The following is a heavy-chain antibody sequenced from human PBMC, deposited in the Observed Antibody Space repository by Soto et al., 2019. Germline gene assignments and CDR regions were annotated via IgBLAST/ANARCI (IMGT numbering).Heavy chain of an antibody. CDR1: GFTFSSYW. Sequence: GGSLRLSCAASGFTFSSYWMSWVRQAPGKGLEWVANIKQDGSEKYYVDSVKGRFTISRDNAKNSLYLQMNSLRAEDTAVYYCAREERRWLDDFDIWGQGTMVTVAS. D-gene: IGHD3-22*01. CDR3: AREERRWLDDFDI. V-gene: IGHV3-7*05. CDR2: IKQDGSEK. J-gene: IGHJ3*02.